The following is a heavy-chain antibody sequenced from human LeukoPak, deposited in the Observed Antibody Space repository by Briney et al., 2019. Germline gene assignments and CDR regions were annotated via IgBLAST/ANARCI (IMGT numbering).Heavy chain of an antibody. J-gene: IGHJ3*02. CDR1: GYSFTSYW. D-gene: IGHD1-26*01. Sequence: GESLKISCKGSGYSFTSYWITWVRQMPGKGLEWMGRINPSDSETNYSPSFQGQVTISADKSMSTAYLQWSSLKASDTAMYYCARRRGRYSGDAFDIWGQGTMVTVSS. CDR2: INPSDSET. V-gene: IGHV5-10-1*04. CDR3: ARRRGRYSGDAFDI.